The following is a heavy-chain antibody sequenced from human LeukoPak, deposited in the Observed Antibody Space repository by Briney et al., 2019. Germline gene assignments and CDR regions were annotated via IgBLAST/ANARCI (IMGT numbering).Heavy chain of an antibody. CDR1: GFTFSIYW. Sequence: GGSLRLSYAASGFTFSIYWMTWVRQAPGKGLEWVANINQAGSQKNYLDSVKGRFTISRDNAKNSLYLEMDSLRADDTAVYYCARHYDSSGYSLDSWGQGTLVTVSS. D-gene: IGHD3-22*01. CDR3: ARHYDSSGYSLDS. CDR2: INQAGSQK. V-gene: IGHV3-7*01. J-gene: IGHJ4*02.